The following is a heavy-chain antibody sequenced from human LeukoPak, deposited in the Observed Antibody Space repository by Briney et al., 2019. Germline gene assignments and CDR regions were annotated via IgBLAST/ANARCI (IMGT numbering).Heavy chain of an antibody. CDR2: MNPNSGNT. CDR3: ARVLLRATMNPPGY. CDR1: GYTFTSYD. V-gene: IGHV1-8*01. J-gene: IGHJ4*02. Sequence: ASVKVSCKASGYTFTSYDINWVRQATGQGLEWMGWMNPNSGNTGYAQKFQGRVTMTRNTSISTAYMELSSLRSEDTAVYYCARVLLRATMNPPGYWGQGTLVTVSS. D-gene: IGHD1-26*01.